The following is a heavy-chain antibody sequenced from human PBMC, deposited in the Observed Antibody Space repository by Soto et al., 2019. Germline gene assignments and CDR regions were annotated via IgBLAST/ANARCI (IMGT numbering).Heavy chain of an antibody. CDR2: IIPIFGTA. Sequence: ASVKVSCKASGGTFSSYAISWVRQAPGQGLEWMGGIIPIFGTANYAQKFQGRVTITADESTSTAYMELSSLRSEDTAVYYCAREVGNNWNYYGMDVWGQGTTVTVSS. CDR1: GGTFSSYA. D-gene: IGHD1-20*01. J-gene: IGHJ6*02. V-gene: IGHV1-69*13. CDR3: AREVGNNWNYYGMDV.